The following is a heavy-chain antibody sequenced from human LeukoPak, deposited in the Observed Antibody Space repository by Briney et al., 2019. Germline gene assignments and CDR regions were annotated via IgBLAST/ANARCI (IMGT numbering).Heavy chain of an antibody. CDR1: GYTFTGYY. D-gene: IGHD3-16*02. CDR2: INPNSGGT. V-gene: IGHV1-2*02. CDR3: ARGVMITFGGVSVSDLDFDY. J-gene: IGHJ4*02. Sequence: ASVKVSCKASGYTFTGYYMHWVRQAPGQGLEWMGWINPNSGGTNYAQKFQGRVTMTRDTSISTAYMELSRLRSDAKAVYDCARGVMITFGGVSVSDLDFDYWGQGTLVTVSS.